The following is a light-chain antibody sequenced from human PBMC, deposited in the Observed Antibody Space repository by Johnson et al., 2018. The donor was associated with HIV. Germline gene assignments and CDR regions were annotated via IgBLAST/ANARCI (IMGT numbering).Light chain of an antibody. V-gene: IGLV1-51*01. CDR2: DNN. J-gene: IGLJ1*01. CDR1: SSDMGNYA. CDR3: GTWDSSLSAHYI. Sequence: QSVLTQPPSVSAAPGQKVTISCSGSSSDMGNYAVSCYQQLPGTAPKVLIYDNNKRPSGIPDRFSASKSGTSATLDITGLQSGYEADYYCGTWDSSLSAHYIFGTGTKVTVL.